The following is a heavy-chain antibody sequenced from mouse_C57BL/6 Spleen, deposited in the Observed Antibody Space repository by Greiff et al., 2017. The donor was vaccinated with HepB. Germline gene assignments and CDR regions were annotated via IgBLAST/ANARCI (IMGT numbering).Heavy chain of an antibody. CDR2: INPSNGGT. Sequence: QVQLQQPGTELVKPGASVKLSCKASGYTFTSYWMHWVKQRPGQGLEWIGNINPSNGGTNYNEKFKSKATLTVDKSSSTAYIQLSSLTSEDSAVYYWATPIYYEYDAWFAYWGQGTLVTVSA. D-gene: IGHD2-4*01. CDR3: ATPIYYEYDAWFAY. V-gene: IGHV1-53*01. J-gene: IGHJ3*01. CDR1: GYTFTSYW.